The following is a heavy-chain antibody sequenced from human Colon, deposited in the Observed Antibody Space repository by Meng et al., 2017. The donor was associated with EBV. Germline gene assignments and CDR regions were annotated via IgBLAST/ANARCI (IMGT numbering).Heavy chain of an antibody. V-gene: IGHV4-30-2*01. CDR2: IYHGGTT. D-gene: IGHD2-21*02. J-gene: IGHJ5*02. CDR3: ARGPYCGGDCYWFDP. CDR1: GAAISSGDYS. Sequence: LLLQESDSGLGTPSQSLSLTCAVSGAAISSGDYSWSWIRQPPGQGLEWIGYIYHGGTTYNTSLKSRVTISVDNSKNQFSLRLTSVSAADTAVYYCARGPYCGGDCYWFDPWGQGTLVTVSS.